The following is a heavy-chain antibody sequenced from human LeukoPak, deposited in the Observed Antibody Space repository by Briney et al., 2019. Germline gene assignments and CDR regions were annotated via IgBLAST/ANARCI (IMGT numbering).Heavy chain of an antibody. CDR2: ISWNSGSI. CDR1: GFTFDDYA. CDR3: AKDSSSAGEDYFDY. Sequence: GGSLRLSCAASGFTFDDYAMHWVRQAPGKGLEWVSGISWNSGSIGYADSVKGRFTISRDNAKNSLYLQMNSLRAEDMALYYCAKDSSSAGEDYFDYWGQGTLVTVSS. D-gene: IGHD6-6*01. V-gene: IGHV3-9*03. J-gene: IGHJ4*02.